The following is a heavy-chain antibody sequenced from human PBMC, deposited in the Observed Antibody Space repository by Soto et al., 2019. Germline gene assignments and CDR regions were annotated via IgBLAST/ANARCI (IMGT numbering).Heavy chain of an antibody. Sequence: ASVKVSCKASGYTFTSHAMHWVRQAPGQRLEWMGWINAGNGNTKYSQKFQGRVTITRDTSASTAYMELSSLRSEDTAVYYCARDKRYNWNYPDYWGQGALVTVSS. D-gene: IGHD1-7*01. CDR2: INAGNGNT. CDR1: GYTFTSHA. J-gene: IGHJ4*02. V-gene: IGHV1-3*01. CDR3: ARDKRYNWNYPDY.